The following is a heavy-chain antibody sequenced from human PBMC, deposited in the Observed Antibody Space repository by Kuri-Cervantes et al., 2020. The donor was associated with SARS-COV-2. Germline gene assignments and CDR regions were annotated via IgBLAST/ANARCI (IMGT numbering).Heavy chain of an antibody. J-gene: IGHJ4*02. D-gene: IGHD2-8*02. Sequence: ASVKVSCKASGYGFNDYYIYWARQAPGQGLDWMGWINPNSGGTNYAQKFQGWVTMTRDTSLSISYLDPSWLTSDDSAVYYCARGGWSRGLLVVLGWRGAGPLDFWGQGTLVTVSS. CDR3: ARGGWSRGLLVVLGWRGAGPLDF. CDR2: INPNSGGT. V-gene: IGHV1-2*04. CDR1: GYGFNDYY.